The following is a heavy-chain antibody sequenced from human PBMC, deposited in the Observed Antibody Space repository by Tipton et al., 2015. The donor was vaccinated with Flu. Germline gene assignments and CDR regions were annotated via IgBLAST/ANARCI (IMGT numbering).Heavy chain of an antibody. J-gene: IGHJ6*02. Sequence: TLSLTCTVSGGFITSGSYYWSWIRQSAGKGLEWIGRIYTTGSTNYNPSLRSRVTISGDTSKNQFSLKLSSVTAADTAVYYCARAGTTWGRMDVWGQGTTVTVSS. V-gene: IGHV4-61*02. D-gene: IGHD3-16*01. CDR3: ARAGTTWGRMDV. CDR1: GGFITSGSYY. CDR2: IYTTGST.